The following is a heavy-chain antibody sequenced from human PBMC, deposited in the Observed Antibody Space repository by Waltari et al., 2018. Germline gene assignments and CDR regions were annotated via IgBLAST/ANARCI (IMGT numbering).Heavy chain of an antibody. CDR1: GFTFSSYA. Sequence: VQLVESGGGLVQPGGSLRLSCSASGFTFSSYAMHWVRQAPGKGLEYVSAISSNGGSTYYADSVKGRFTISRDNSKNTLYLQMNSLRAEDTAVYYCAKDGRGCSSTSCYVWEEYYYYGMDVWGQGTTVTVSS. CDR3: AKDGRGCSSTSCYVWEEYYYYGMDV. V-gene: IGHV3-64*04. D-gene: IGHD2-2*01. J-gene: IGHJ6*02. CDR2: ISSNGGST.